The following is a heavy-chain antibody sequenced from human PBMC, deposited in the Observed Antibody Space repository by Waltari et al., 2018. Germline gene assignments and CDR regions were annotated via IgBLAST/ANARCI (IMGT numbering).Heavy chain of an antibody. V-gene: IGHV4-34*01. CDR1: GGSFSGYY. D-gene: IGHD3-10*01. Sequence: QVQLQQWGAGLLKPSETLSLTCAVYGGSFSGYYWSWIRQPPGKGLEWIGEINHSGRTNDNPSLKGGVTIAVETSKNQFSLKLSSVTAVDTAVYYCARITGLLWFREGGFDYWGQGTLVTVSS. J-gene: IGHJ4*02. CDR2: INHSGRT. CDR3: ARITGLLWFREGGFDY.